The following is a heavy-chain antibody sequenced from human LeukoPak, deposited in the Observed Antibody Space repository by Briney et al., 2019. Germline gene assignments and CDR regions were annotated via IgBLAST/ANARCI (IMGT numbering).Heavy chain of an antibody. D-gene: IGHD5-18*01. CDR2: IYYSGST. Sequence: SETLSLTCTVSGGSISSYYWSWIRQPPGKGLEWIGYIYYSGSTNYNPSLKSRVTISVDTSKNQFSLKLSSVTAADTAVYYCARATAMVGIDYWGQGTLVTVSS. V-gene: IGHV4-59*12. CDR3: ARATAMVGIDY. J-gene: IGHJ4*02. CDR1: GGSISSYY.